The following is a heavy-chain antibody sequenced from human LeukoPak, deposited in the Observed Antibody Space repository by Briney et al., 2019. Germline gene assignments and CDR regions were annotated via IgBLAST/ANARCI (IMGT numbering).Heavy chain of an antibody. CDR1: GGSISSSSYY. V-gene: IGHV4-39*01. J-gene: IGHJ6*03. CDR2: IYYSGST. D-gene: IGHD4-17*01. CDR3: ARQTLRLYYYYYYMDV. Sequence: PSETLSLTCSVSGGSISSSSYYWGWIRQPPGKGLEWIGRIYYSGSTYYNPSLNSRVTISVDTSKNQFSLKLSSVTAADTAVYYCARQTLRLYYYYYYMDVWGKGTTVTVSS.